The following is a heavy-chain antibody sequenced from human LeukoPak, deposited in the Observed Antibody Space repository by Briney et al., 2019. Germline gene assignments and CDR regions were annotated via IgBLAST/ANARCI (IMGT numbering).Heavy chain of an antibody. J-gene: IGHJ4*02. D-gene: IGHD3-10*01. CDR2: ISYDGSNK. CDR3: ARDQAPIWFGEL. CDR1: GFTFSSYA. Sequence: GRSLRLSCAASGFTFSSYAMHWVRQAPGKGLEWVAVISYDGSNKYYADSVKGRFTISRDNSKNTLYLQMNSLRAEDTAVYYCARDQAPIWFGELWGQGTLVTVSS. V-gene: IGHV3-30-3*01.